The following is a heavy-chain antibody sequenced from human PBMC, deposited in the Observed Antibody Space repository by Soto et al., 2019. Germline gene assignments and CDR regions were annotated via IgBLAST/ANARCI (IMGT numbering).Heavy chain of an antibody. CDR3: AKLIAAWADFWSGSWDYYYYYGMDV. D-gene: IGHD3-3*01. J-gene: IGHJ6*02. V-gene: IGHV1-46*01. Sequence: ASVKVSCKASGYTFTSYYMHWVRQAPGQGLEWMGIINPSGGSTTYAQKFQGRVTMTRDTSTSTVYMELSSLRSEDTAVYYCAKLIAAWADFWSGSWDYYYYYGMDVWGQGTTVTVSS. CDR1: GYTFTSYY. CDR2: INPSGGST.